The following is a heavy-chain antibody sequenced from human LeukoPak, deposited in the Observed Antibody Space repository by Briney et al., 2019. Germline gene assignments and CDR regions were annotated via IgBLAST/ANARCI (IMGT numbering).Heavy chain of an antibody. CDR1: GFTFGHNA. CDR3: AKGAPSSSSIFDF. D-gene: IGHD6-6*01. V-gene: IGHV3-23*01. CDR2: LSGSGGDT. J-gene: IGHJ4*02. Sequence: GGSLRLSCVASGFTFGHNAMAWVRQAPGKRLEWVSALSGSGGDTFYADSVKGRFTISRDNTKNTLYLQLSSLRPDDTAVYYCAKGAPSSSSIFDFWGPGTLVTVSS.